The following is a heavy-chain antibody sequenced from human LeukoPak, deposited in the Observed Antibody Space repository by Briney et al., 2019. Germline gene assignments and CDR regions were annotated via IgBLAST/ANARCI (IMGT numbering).Heavy chain of an antibody. CDR3: ARLPPHYSSTWGFFDN. J-gene: IGHJ4*02. CDR1: GGSISINY. V-gene: IGHV4-59*08. CDR2: ITDSGRI. D-gene: IGHD3-16*01. Sequence: SETLSLTCIVSGGSISINYWTWIRQTPGNGLEWIAYITDSGRIKCNPSLESRVTISKDMSKNQFSLKLSSMTAADTAVYYCARLPPHYSSTWGFFDNWGQGTLVTVSS.